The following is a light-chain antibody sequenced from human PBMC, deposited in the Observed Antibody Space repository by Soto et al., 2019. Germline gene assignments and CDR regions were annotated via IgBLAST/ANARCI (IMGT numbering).Light chain of an antibody. J-gene: IGKJ4*01. CDR3: QQRDSLPLT. V-gene: IGKV3-11*01. Sequence: EVVLTQSPVTLSLSPGERATLSCRASHSVSNFLAWYQHKPGQAPRLLIYDVSNRATGIPARFTGSGSGTDFTLTISSLEPEDFAVYYCQQRDSLPLTFGGGTKVEIK. CDR1: HSVSNF. CDR2: DVS.